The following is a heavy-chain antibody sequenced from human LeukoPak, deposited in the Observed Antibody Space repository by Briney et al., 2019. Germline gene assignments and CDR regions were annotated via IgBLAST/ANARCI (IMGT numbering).Heavy chain of an antibody. D-gene: IGHD3-9*01. J-gene: IGHJ4*02. Sequence: GESLQIFCKGSGYSFTSYWIGWVRQLPGKGLEWMRIIYPGDSDTRYSPSFQSQVTISSDKSISTAYLQWSSLKASDTAMYYCVRQTGGTVITIIDYWGQGTLATVPS. CDR1: GYSFTSYW. CDR2: IYPGDSDT. V-gene: IGHV5-51*01. CDR3: VRQTGGTVITIIDY.